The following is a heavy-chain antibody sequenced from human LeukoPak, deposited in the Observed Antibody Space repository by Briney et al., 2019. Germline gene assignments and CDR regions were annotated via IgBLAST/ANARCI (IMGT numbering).Heavy chain of an antibody. CDR3: ARDQGCDVSGREGFDAFDI. Sequence: GGSLRLSCTVSEFTVSSNSMSWVRQAPGKGLEGVSFIYRDNTHYSDSVKCRFTISRDNSKNTLYLQMNSLRAEDTAVYYCARDQGCDVSGREGFDAFDIWGQGTMVTVSS. CDR1: EFTVSSNS. D-gene: IGHD1-26*01. J-gene: IGHJ3*02. CDR2: IYRDNT. V-gene: IGHV3-53*01.